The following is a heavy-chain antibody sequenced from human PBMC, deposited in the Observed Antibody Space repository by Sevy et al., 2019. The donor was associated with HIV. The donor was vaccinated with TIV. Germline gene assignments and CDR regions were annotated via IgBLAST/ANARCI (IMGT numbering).Heavy chain of an antibody. J-gene: IGHJ6*02. Sequence: SQTLSLTCAISGDSVSSNSAAWNWIRQSPSRGLEWLGRTYYRSKWYNDYAVSVKSRITINPATSKNQFSLQLNSVTPEDTAVYYCARGSRGDLNYYYYGMDVWGQGTTVTVSS. D-gene: IGHD6-13*01. CDR3: ARGSRGDLNYYYYGMDV. CDR2: TYYRSKWYN. V-gene: IGHV6-1*01. CDR1: GDSVSSNSAA.